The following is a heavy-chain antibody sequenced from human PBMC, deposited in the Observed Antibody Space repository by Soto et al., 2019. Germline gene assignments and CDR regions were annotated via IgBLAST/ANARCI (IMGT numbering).Heavy chain of an antibody. V-gene: IGHV4-31*03. CDR2: IYYSGST. Sequence: SETLSLTCTVSGGSISSGGYYWSWIRQQPGKGLEWIGYIYYSGSTYYNPSLKSRVTISVDTSKNQFSLKMSSVTAADTAVYYCARAHSSTNYTNHWGQGKMVTVS. CDR1: GGSISSGGYY. CDR3: ARAHSSTNYTNH. J-gene: IGHJ4*02. D-gene: IGHD2-2*01.